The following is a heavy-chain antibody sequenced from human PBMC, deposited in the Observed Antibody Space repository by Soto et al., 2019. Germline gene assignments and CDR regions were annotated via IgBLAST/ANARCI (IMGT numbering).Heavy chain of an antibody. V-gene: IGHV1-69*13. Sequence: GASVKVSCKASGGTFSSYAISWVRQAPGQGLEWMGGIIPIFGTANYAQKFQGRVTITADESTSTAYMELSSLRSEDTAVYYCAGAVEGGVDAFDIWGQGTMVTVSS. CDR1: GGTFSSYA. CDR2: IIPIFGTA. CDR3: AGAVEGGVDAFDI. J-gene: IGHJ3*02. D-gene: IGHD3-16*01.